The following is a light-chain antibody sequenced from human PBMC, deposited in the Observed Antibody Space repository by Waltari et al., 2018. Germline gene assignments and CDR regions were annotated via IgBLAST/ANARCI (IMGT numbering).Light chain of an antibody. V-gene: IGLV7-46*01. CDR1: TGAVTSGHY. CDR3: FLSYSGAVI. CDR2: DTS. Sequence: QAVVTQEPSLTVSPGGTVTLTCGSSTGAVTSGHYPYWFQQKPGQAPRTLISDTSNKHPWTPARFAGSLLGGKAALTLSGAQPEDEANYYCFLSYSGAVIFGGGTKLTVL. J-gene: IGLJ2*01.